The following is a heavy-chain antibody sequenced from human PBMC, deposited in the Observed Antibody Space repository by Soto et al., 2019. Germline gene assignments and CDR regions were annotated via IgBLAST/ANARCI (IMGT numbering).Heavy chain of an antibody. V-gene: IGHV4-38-2*02. J-gene: IGHJ5*02. CDR3: ARDLSSSSENWFDP. CDR2: MYHSGNT. D-gene: IGHD6-6*01. CDR1: GYSISSGYY. Sequence: PSETLSLTCAVSGYSISSGYYWGWIRQPPGRGLEWIGSMYHSGNTYYNPPLKSRVTVSVDTSKNQFSLKLSSVTAADTAVYYCARDLSSSSENWFDPWGQGILVTVSS.